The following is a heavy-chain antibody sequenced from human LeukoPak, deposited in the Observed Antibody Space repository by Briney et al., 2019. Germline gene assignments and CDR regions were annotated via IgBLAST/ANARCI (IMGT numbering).Heavy chain of an antibody. J-gene: IGHJ6*03. CDR2: INPNSGGT. Sequence: ASVKVSCTASGYTFTGYYMHWVRQAPGQGLEWMGWINPNSGGTNYAQKFQGRVTMTRDTSISTAYMELSRLRSDDTAVYYCARDRGAAAGTLSYYYYYMDVWGKGTTVTVSS. D-gene: IGHD6-13*01. CDR1: GYTFTGYY. V-gene: IGHV1-2*02. CDR3: ARDRGAAAGTLSYYYYYMDV.